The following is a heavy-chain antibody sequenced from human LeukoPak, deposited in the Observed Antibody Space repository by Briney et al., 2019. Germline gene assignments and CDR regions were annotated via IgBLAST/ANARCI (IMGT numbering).Heavy chain of an antibody. CDR1: GGTFSSYA. CDR3: ASLNYYGSGSYRGPLY. Sequence: ASVKVSCKASGGTFSSYAISWVRQAPGQGLEWMGRIIPILGIANYAQKFQGRVTIAADKSTSTAYMELSSLRSEDTAVYYCASLNYYGSGSYRGPLYWGRGTLVTVSS. V-gene: IGHV1-69*04. CDR2: IIPILGIA. D-gene: IGHD3-10*01. J-gene: IGHJ4*02.